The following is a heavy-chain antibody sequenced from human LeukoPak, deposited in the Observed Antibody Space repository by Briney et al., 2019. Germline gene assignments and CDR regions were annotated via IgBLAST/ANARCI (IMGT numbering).Heavy chain of an antibody. D-gene: IGHD3-22*01. J-gene: IGHJ4*02. CDR2: VYTSGST. CDR3: ARDSPYSSGYYYFDY. Sequence: SQTLSLTCSVSGGSISSGNYYWSWIRPPAGKGLEWIGRVYTSGSTNYNPSLKSRVTISVDTSKNQFSLKLSSVTAADTAVYYCARDSPYSSGYYYFDYWGQGTLVTVSS. V-gene: IGHV4-61*02. CDR1: GGSISSGNYY.